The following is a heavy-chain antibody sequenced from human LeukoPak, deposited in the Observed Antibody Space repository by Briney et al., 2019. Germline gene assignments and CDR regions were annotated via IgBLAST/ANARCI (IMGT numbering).Heavy chain of an antibody. CDR1: GFTVSSNY. J-gene: IGHJ4*02. V-gene: IGHV3-66*01. D-gene: IGHD3-16*01. Sequence: GESLRLSYAASGFTVSSNYMSWVRQVPGKGLEWVSVIYSDGTISYADSVKGRFTISRDNSKNTLYLQMNSLRVEDTAVYYCAREVGGGASGQWGQGTLVTVSS. CDR3: AREVGGGASGQ. CDR2: IYSDGTI.